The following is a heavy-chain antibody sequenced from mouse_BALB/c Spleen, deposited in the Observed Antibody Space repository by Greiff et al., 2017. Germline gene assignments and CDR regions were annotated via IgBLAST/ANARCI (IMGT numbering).Heavy chain of an antibody. Sequence: VKLVESGPGLVAPSQSLSITCTVSGFSLTSYGVHWVRQPPGKGLEWLGVIWAGGSTNYNSALMSRLSISKDNSKSQVFLKMNSLQTDDTAMYYCAGYGNYRGFAYWGQGTLVTVSA. V-gene: IGHV2-9*02. CDR3: AGYGNYRGFAY. CDR1: GFSLTSYG. CDR2: IWAGGST. D-gene: IGHD2-1*01. J-gene: IGHJ3*01.